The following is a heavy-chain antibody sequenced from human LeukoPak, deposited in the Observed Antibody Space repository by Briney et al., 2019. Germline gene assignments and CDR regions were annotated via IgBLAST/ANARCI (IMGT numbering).Heavy chain of an antibody. CDR2: INHSGSI. D-gene: IGHD3-22*01. V-gene: IGHV4-34*01. Sequence: SETLSLTCVVYGGSHSDYYWSWIRQPPGEGLEWLGEINHSGSINYNASLKSRFIVSVDTSKNQFSLKLSSVTAADTAVYYCVKVDTWGQGTLVTVSS. J-gene: IGHJ4*02. CDR3: VKVDT. CDR1: GGSHSDYY.